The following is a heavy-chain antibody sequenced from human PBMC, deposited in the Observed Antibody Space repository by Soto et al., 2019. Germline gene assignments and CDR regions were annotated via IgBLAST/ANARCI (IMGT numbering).Heavy chain of an antibody. CDR2: IIPIFGTA. D-gene: IGHD3-22*01. CDR3: ARDWYYYDSSGYPDY. CDR1: GGTFSSYA. Sequence: AASVKVSCKASGGTFSSYAISWVRQAPGQGLEWMGGIIPIFGTANYAQKFQGRVTITADESTSTAYMELSSLRSEDTAVYYCARDWYYYDSSGYPDYWGQGTLVTVSS. V-gene: IGHV1-69*13. J-gene: IGHJ4*02.